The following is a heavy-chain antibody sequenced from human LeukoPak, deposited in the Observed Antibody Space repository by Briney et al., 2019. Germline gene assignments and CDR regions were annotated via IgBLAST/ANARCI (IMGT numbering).Heavy chain of an antibody. CDR3: ARDRISINALDM. J-gene: IGHJ3*02. CDR2: ISHIGST. V-gene: IGHV4-59*01. CDR1: GGSISGYF. Sequence: PSETLSLTCAVSGGSISGYFWSWSRQPPGKGLEWIGYISHIGSTNYNPSLKSRVTISVDTSKNQFSLKLTSVTAADTAVYYCARDRISINALDMWGQGTMVTVSS. D-gene: IGHD1-14*01.